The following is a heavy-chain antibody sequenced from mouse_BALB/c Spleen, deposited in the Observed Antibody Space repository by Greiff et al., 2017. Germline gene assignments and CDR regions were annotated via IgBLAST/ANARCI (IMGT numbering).Heavy chain of an antibody. CDR1: GYTFTDYA. CDR2: ISTYYGDA. CDR3: ASGYYYGSRALNWYFDG. Sequence: QVQLQQSGAELVRPGVSVKISCKGSGYTFTDYAMHWVKQSHAKSLEWIGVISTYYGDASYNQKFKGKATMTVDKSSSTAYMELARLTSEDSAIYYCASGYYYGSRALNWYFDGWGAGTTVTVSS. D-gene: IGHD1-1*01. V-gene: IGHV1S137*01. J-gene: IGHJ1*01.